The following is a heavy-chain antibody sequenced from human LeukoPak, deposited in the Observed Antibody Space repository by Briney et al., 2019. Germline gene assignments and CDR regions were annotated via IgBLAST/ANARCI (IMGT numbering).Heavy chain of an antibody. CDR3: VRGVGVSRFNYFDP. J-gene: IGHJ5*02. D-gene: IGHD5-24*01. CDR2: IWYDASDR. V-gene: IGHV3-33*01. CDR1: GFTFSSFG. Sequence: GGSLRLSCAASGFTFSSFGMHWVRHAPVKGLEWVAVIWYDASDRYYADSVKGRFTISRDNSKNTLFLQMNSLRDDDTAVYYCVRGVGVSRFNYFDPWGQGTLVVVSS.